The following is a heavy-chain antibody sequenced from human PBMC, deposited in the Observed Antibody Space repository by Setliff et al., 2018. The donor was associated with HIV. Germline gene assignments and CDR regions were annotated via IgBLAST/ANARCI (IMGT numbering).Heavy chain of an antibody. CDR2: INVGKGDT. CDR1: GYTFTTYS. Sequence: ASVTVSCKASGYTFTTYSIQWVRQAPGQSLEWMGWINVGKGDTKYSQELQGRITITTDTSANTAYMELSGLRSDDTAAYFCARGALLAVFDFDHWGHGTLVTV. V-gene: IGHV1-3*01. D-gene: IGHD3-10*01. J-gene: IGHJ4*01. CDR3: ARGALLAVFDFDH.